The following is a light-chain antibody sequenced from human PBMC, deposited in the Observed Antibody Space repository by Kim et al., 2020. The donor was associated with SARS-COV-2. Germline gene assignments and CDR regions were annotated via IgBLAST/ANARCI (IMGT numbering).Light chain of an antibody. J-gene: IGLJ2*01. CDR3: CSYAGRSTVV. Sequence: GQSITISCTGTSSDVGSYNLVSWYQQHPGKAPKLMIYEVSKRPSGVSNRFSGSNSGNTASLTISGLQAEDEADYYCCSYAGRSTVVFGGGTKLTVL. CDR2: EVS. CDR1: SSDVGSYNL. V-gene: IGLV2-23*02.